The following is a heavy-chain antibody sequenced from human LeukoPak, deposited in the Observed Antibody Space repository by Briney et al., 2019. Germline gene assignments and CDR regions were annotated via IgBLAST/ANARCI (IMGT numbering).Heavy chain of an antibody. CDR2: ISSSSTYI. J-gene: IGHJ4*02. D-gene: IGHD2-15*01. V-gene: IGHV3-21*01. Sequence: GTSLRLSCAASGFTFNSYSMNWVRQAPGKGLEWVSSISSSSTYIHYADPVKGRFTISRDNGKRSLYLQMNSLRAEDTAVYYCARDPPYCSGDNCYFDSWGQGTLVTVSS. CDR1: GFTFNSYS. CDR3: ARDPPYCSGDNCYFDS.